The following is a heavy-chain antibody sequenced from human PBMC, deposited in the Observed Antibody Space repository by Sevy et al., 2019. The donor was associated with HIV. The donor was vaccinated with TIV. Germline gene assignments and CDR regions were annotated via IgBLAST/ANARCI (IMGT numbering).Heavy chain of an antibody. D-gene: IGHD3-22*01. CDR2: INAGNGNT. CDR3: ARVGDSSGYLAGPGSFDY. J-gene: IGHJ4*02. CDR1: GYTFTSYA. Sequence: ASVKVSCKASGYTFTSYAMHWVRQAPGQRLEWMGWINAGNGNTKYSQKFQGRVTITRDTSASTAYMELSSLGSEDTAVYYGARVGDSSGYLAGPGSFDYWGQGTLVTVSS. V-gene: IGHV1-3*01.